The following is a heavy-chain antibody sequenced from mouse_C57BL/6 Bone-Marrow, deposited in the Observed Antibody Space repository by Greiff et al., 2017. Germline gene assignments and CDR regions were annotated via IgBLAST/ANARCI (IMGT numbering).Heavy chain of an antibody. Sequence: VKLMESGAELVKPGASVKMSCKASGYTFTSYWITWVKQRPGQGLEWIGDIYPGSGSTNYNEKFKSKATLTVDTSSSTAYMQLSSLTSEDSAVYYCAREGYGSSFYAMDYWGQGTSVTVSS. CDR3: AREGYGSSFYAMDY. D-gene: IGHD1-1*01. CDR1: GYTFTSYW. J-gene: IGHJ4*01. CDR2: IYPGSGST. V-gene: IGHV1-55*01.